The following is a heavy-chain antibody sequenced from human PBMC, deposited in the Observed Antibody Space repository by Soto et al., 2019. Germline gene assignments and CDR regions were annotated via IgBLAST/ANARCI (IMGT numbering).Heavy chain of an antibody. V-gene: IGHV3-23*01. CDR3: AKDRGPRTTGTSAWFDP. D-gene: IGHD1-1*01. CDR1: GFTFSSYA. J-gene: IGHJ5*02. Sequence: PGGSLRLSCAASGFTFSSYAMSWVRQAPGKGLEWVSAISGSGGSTYYADSVKGRFTISRDNSKNTLYLQMNSLRAEDTAVYYCAKDRGPRTTGTSAWFDPWGQGTLVTVSS. CDR2: ISGSGGST.